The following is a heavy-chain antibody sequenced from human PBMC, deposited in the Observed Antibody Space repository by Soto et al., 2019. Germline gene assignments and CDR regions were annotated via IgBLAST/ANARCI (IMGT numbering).Heavy chain of an antibody. CDR3: SRVGGIAAAGIVDY. J-gene: IGHJ4*02. V-gene: IGHV1-69*12. Sequence: QVQLVQSGAEVKKPGSSVKVSCKASGGTFSSYAISWVRQAPGQGLEWMGGVIPIFGTANYAQKFQGRVTSTADESTSTDYMELAGLSSEDTAVHYGSRVGGIAAAGIVDYWGQGTLATVAS. CDR1: GGTFSSYA. CDR2: VIPIFGTA. D-gene: IGHD6-25*01.